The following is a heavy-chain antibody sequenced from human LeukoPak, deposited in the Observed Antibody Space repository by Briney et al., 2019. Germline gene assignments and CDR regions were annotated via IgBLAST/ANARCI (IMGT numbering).Heavy chain of an antibody. CDR3: AKEVEILHYDSSGYYYY. CDR1: GFTFSSYA. V-gene: IGHV3-23*01. J-gene: IGHJ4*02. D-gene: IGHD3-22*01. CDR2: ISGSGGST. Sequence: GGSLRLSCAASGFTFSSYAMSWVRQAPGKGLEWVSAISGSGGSTYYADSVKGRFTISRDNSKNTLYLQMNSLRAEDTAVYYCAKEVEILHYDSSGYYYYWGQGTLVTVSS.